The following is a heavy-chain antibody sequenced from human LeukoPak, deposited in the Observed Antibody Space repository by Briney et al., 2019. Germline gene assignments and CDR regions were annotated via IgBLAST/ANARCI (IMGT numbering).Heavy chain of an antibody. J-gene: IGHJ4*02. V-gene: IGHV3-66*01. D-gene: IGHD1-26*01. CDR3: ARSSAPLQVGDFDY. CDR1: GFTVSTNY. CDR2: IYSGGST. Sequence: PGGSLRLSCAASGFTVSTNYMSWVRQAPGKGLEWVSVIYSGGSTYYADSVKGRLTISRDNSKNTVYLQMNTLRAEDTAVYYCARSSAPLQVGDFDYWGQGTLVTASS.